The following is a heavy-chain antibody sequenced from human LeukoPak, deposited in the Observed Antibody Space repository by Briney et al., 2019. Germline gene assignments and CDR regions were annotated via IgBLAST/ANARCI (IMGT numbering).Heavy chain of an antibody. J-gene: IGHJ4*02. CDR2: ISSNGGST. CDR3: VKDECSSTSCYGLRLDYVY. D-gene: IGHD2-2*01. V-gene: IGHV3-64D*06. Sequence: GGSLRLSCSASGFTFSSYAMHWVRQAPGKGLEYVSAISSNGGSTYYADSVKGRFTISRDNSKNTLYLQMSSLRAEDTAVYYCVKDECSSTSCYGLRLDYVYWGQGTLVTVSS. CDR1: GFTFSSYA.